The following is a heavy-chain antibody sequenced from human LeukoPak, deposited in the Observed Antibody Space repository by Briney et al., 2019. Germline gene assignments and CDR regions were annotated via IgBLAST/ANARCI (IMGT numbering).Heavy chain of an antibody. CDR3: ARDLHYYGSGSYGY. D-gene: IGHD3-10*01. Sequence: GASVKVSCKASGYTFTGYYMHWVRQAPGQGLEWMGWINPNSGGTNYAQKFQGRVTMTRDTSISTAYMELSRLRSDDAAVYYCARDLHYYGSGSYGYWGQGTLVTVSS. J-gene: IGHJ4*02. CDR2: INPNSGGT. CDR1: GYTFTGYY. V-gene: IGHV1-2*02.